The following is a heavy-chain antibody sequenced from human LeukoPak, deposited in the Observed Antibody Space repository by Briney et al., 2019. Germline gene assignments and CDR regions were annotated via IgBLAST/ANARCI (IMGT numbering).Heavy chain of an antibody. Sequence: ASVKVSCKASAYTFTVYYMHWVRQAPGQGLEWMGWIDPNNGGTNYAQKFQGRVTMTRDMSTSTDYMELSSLRSEDTAVYYCARDNSVEDTAWWFDPWGQGTLVTVSS. J-gene: IGHJ5*02. V-gene: IGHV1-2*02. D-gene: IGHD4-23*01. CDR3: ARDNSVEDTAWWFDP. CDR2: IDPNNGGT. CDR1: AYTFTVYY.